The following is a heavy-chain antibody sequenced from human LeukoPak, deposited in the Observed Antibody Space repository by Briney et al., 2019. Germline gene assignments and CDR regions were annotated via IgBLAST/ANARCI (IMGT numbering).Heavy chain of an antibody. J-gene: IGHJ4*02. CDR2: ISSSSSYI. CDR1: GFTFSSYS. V-gene: IGHV3-21*01. Sequence: PGGSLRLSCAASGFTFSSYSMNWVRQAPGKGLEWVSSISSSSSYIYYADSVKGRFTISRDNAKNSLYLQMNSLRAEDTAVYYCARALSRRYYYDSSPPGGFDYWGQGTLVTVSS. D-gene: IGHD3-22*01. CDR3: ARALSRRYYYDSSPPGGFDY.